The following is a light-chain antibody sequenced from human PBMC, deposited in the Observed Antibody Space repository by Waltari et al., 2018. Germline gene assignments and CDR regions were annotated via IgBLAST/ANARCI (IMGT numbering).Light chain of an antibody. J-gene: IGKJ1*01. CDR3: QHYVRLPAT. Sequence: ELVLTQSPRTLSLSPGERATLACLASQRVGKYLAWYQQKPGQAPRLLIYPTSNRATGIPDRFSGSGSGTDFSLTISRLEPEDFAVYYCQHYVRLPATFGQGTKVEIK. CDR2: PTS. V-gene: IGKV3-20*01. CDR1: QRVGKY.